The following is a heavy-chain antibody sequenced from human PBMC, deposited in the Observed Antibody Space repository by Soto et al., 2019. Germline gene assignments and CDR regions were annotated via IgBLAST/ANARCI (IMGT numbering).Heavy chain of an antibody. CDR2: ISYDGSNK. D-gene: IGHD6-25*01. CDR3: ARESRRRLVY. J-gene: IGHJ4*02. CDR1: RLTLYSSV. V-gene: IGHV3-30-3*01. Sequence: AASRLTLYSSVMHWVRQAPGKGLEWVAVISYDGSNKYYADSVKGRFTISRDNSKNTLYLQMNSLRADDTAVYYCARESRRRLVYWGQGPLVTVSS.